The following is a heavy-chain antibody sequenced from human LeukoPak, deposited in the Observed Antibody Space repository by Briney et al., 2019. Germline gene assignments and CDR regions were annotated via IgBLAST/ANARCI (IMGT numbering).Heavy chain of an antibody. CDR1: GGTFSSYA. CDR2: ISAYNGNT. V-gene: IGHV1-18*01. Sequence: ASVKVSCKASGGTFSSYAISWVRQAPGQGLEWMGWISAYNGNTNYAQKLQGRVTMTTDTSTSTAYMELRSLRSDDTAVYYCARDQGPYDILTGYYNHLDYWGQGTLVTVSS. D-gene: IGHD3-9*01. CDR3: ARDQGPYDILTGYYNHLDY. J-gene: IGHJ4*02.